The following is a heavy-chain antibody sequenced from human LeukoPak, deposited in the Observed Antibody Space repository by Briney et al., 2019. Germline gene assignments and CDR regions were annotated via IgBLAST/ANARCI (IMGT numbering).Heavy chain of an antibody. J-gene: IGHJ6*02. V-gene: IGHV4-39*01. Sequence: SETLSLTCTVSGGSISSSSYYWGWIRQPPGKGLEWIESIYYSGSTYYNPSLKSRVTISVDTSKNQFSLKLSSVTAADTAVYYCARPINPYYYYGMDVWGQGTTVTVSS. CDR3: ARPINPYYYYGMDV. CDR1: GGSISSSSYY. CDR2: IYYSGST.